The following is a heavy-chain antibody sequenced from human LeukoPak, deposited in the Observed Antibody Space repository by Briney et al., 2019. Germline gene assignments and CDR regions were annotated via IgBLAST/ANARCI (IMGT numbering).Heavy chain of an antibody. CDR2: ISGSGGST. J-gene: IGHJ4*02. D-gene: IGHD3-16*01. CDR3: AKSLYSYGVPY. V-gene: IGHV3-23*01. Sequence: GGSLRLSCAAPGFTFSSYAMSWVRQAPGKGLEWVSTISGSGGSTYYADSVKGRFTISRDNSKNTLYLQMNSLRAEDTAVYYCAKSLYSYGVPYWGQGTLVTVSS. CDR1: GFTFSSYA.